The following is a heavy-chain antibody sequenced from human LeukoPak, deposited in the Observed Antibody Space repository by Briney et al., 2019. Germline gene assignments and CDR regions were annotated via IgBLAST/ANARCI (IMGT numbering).Heavy chain of an antibody. J-gene: IGHJ1*01. CDR1: GYTFTSYG. CDR2: ISAYNGNT. CDR3: ARDDAYCSSTSCYSTEGFQH. Sequence: ASVKVSCKASGYTFTSYGISWVRQAPGQGLEWMGWISAYNGNTNYAQKLQGRVTMTTDTSTSTAYMELRSLRSDDTAVYYCARDDAYCSSTSCYSTEGFQHWGQGTLVTVSS. D-gene: IGHD2-2*02. V-gene: IGHV1-18*01.